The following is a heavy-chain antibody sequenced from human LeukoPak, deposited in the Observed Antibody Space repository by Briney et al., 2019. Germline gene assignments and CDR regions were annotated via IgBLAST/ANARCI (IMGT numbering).Heavy chain of an antibody. J-gene: IGHJ4*02. V-gene: IGHV4-31*03. CDR1: GASMRSETHY. Sequence: SETLTLTCNVSGASMRSETHYWSWLRQLPGKGPEWIAYIYYTAGAYYNPSLESRVSVSLDASENQFSLKLSSVTAADTAVYYCARGRRELKYAPDYWGQGTLVTVSS. D-gene: IGHD2-2*01. CDR3: ARGRRELKYAPDY. CDR2: IYYTAGA.